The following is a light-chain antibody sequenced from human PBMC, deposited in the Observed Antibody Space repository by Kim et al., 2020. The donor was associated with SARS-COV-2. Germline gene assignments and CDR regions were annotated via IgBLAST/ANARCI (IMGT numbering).Light chain of an antibody. CDR3: QHYNTWPGT. J-gene: IGKJ1*01. V-gene: IGKV3-11*01. CDR2: GAS. CDR1: QSIASY. Sequence: EIVLTQSPGTLSLSPGERATLSCRASQSIASYLAWYKQKPGQAPRLLIYGASNRATGIPDRFSGSGSGTEFTLTISSLEPEDFAVYYCQHYNTWPGTFGQGTKVDIK.